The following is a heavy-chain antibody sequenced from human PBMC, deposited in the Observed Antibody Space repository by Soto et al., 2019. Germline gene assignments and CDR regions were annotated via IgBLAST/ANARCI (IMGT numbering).Heavy chain of an antibody. V-gene: IGHV3-30*18. Sequence: GGSLRLSCVVSGLTFSDYGFHWVSQAPGKGLDWVAAISYDGSFVYYADSVRGRFTISRDNSRNTLDLQMNTLRHEDTAVYYCAKERGRNRNFAMDVWGQGTSVTVSS. CDR2: ISYDGSFV. CDR3: AKERGRNRNFAMDV. D-gene: IGHD1-1*01. J-gene: IGHJ6*02. CDR1: GLTFSDYG.